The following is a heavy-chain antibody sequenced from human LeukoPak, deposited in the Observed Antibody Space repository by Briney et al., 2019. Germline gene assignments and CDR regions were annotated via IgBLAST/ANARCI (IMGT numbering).Heavy chain of an antibody. CDR3: ASSKYQLPLDY. CDR1: GFTVSGDY. Sequence: PGGSLRLSCAVSGFTVSGDYMSWVRQAPGKGLEWVSIIYSGGSTYYADSVKGRFTISRDNSKSTLYLQMNSLRAEDTAVYYCASSKYQLPLDYWGQGTLVTVSS. V-gene: IGHV3-53*01. D-gene: IGHD2-2*01. J-gene: IGHJ4*02. CDR2: IYSGGST.